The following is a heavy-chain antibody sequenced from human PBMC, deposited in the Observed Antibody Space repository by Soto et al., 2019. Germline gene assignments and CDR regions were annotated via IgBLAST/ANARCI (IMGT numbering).Heavy chain of an antibody. J-gene: IGHJ5*02. Sequence: QVQLQESGPGLVKPSQTLSLTCTVSGGSINSGDYYWSWIRQHPGKGLEWIGFIYDSGSTYYNPSLTSRLTISACTSKNQSSLRLSSVTAADTAVYYCARAKGGRITISGVVITPYNWFDPWGQGTLVTVSS. CDR3: ARAKGGRITISGVVITPYNWFDP. CDR2: IYDSGST. CDR1: GGSINSGDYY. D-gene: IGHD3-3*01. V-gene: IGHV4-31*03.